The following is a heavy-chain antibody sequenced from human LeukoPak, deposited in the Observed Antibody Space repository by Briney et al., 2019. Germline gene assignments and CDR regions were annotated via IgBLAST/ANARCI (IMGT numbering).Heavy chain of an antibody. J-gene: IGHJ3*02. CDR2: IWYDGSNK. V-gene: IGHV3-33*06. CDR1: GFTFSSYG. Sequence: QPGGSLRFSCAASGFTFSSYGMHWVRQAPGKGLEWVAVIWYDGSNKYYADSVKGRFTISRDNSKNTLYLQMNSLRAEDTAVYYCAKDTGDYGDPAGAFDIWGQGTMVTVSS. CDR3: AKDTGDYGDPAGAFDI. D-gene: IGHD4-17*01.